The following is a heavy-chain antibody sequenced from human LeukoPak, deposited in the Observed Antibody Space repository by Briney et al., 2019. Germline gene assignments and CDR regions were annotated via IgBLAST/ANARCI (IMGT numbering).Heavy chain of an antibody. Sequence: SETLSLTCTVSGGSISSGYWSWLRQPPGKGLEWIGNIYYSGSTKYNPSLKSRVTISVDTSKKRFSLKLNSVTAADTAVYYCARGDSGSYYGYWGQGTLVTVSS. V-gene: IGHV4-59*01. CDR2: IYYSGST. CDR3: ARGDSGSYYGY. CDR1: GGSISSGY. J-gene: IGHJ4*02. D-gene: IGHD1-26*01.